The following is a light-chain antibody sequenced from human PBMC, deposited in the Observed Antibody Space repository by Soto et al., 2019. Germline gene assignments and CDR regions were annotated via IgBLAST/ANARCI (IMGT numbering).Light chain of an antibody. CDR3: QQSYNAPIT. V-gene: IGKV1-39*01. CDR1: QNIINY. J-gene: IGKJ5*01. Sequence: DIQMTQSPSSLSASVGDRFTITCRASQNIINYLNWYQQKPGKTPQLLIYVASRLESGVPSRFSGSGSGTDFTLTISSLQPEDFATYYCQQSYNAPITFGQGTRLEIK. CDR2: VAS.